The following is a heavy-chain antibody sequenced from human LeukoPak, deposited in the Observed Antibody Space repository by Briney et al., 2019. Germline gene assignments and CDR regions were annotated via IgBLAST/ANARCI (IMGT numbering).Heavy chain of an antibody. CDR1: GGSISSGGYY. J-gene: IGHJ4*02. CDR2: IYNSGST. D-gene: IGHD3-10*01. CDR3: ARQDYHGSGSLDY. Sequence: SQTLSLTSTVSGGSISSGGYYWTWIRQHPGTGLEWIGNIYNSGSTYYNPSLKSRVTISVDTSKNQFSLKLSSVTAADTAVYYCARQDYHGSGSLDYWGQGTLVTVSS. V-gene: IGHV4-31*03.